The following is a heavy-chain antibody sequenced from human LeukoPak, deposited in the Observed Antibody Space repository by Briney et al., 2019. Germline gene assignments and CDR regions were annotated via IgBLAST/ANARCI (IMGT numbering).Heavy chain of an antibody. V-gene: IGHV3-33*01. Sequence: SGGSLRLSCAASGFTFTGYGFHWGRQAPGKGLEWVAVVWYDGTRKYYADSVKGRFTVSRDNSENTVYLQISGLRAEDTAVYYCARDTDTTSHYGRFDPWGQGTLVTVSS. CDR1: GFTFTGYG. CDR3: ARDTDTTSHYGRFDP. D-gene: IGHD4-17*01. CDR2: VWYDGTRK. J-gene: IGHJ5*02.